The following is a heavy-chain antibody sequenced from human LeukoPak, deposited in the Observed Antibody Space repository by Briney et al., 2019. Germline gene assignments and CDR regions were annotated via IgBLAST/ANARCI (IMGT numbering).Heavy chain of an antibody. J-gene: IGHJ6*04. D-gene: IGHD1-1*01. CDR2: ISSSSSYI. V-gene: IGHV3-21*01. Sequence: GGSLRLSCAASGFTFSSYSMNWVRQAPGKGLEWVSSISSSSSYIYYADSVKGRFTISRDNAKNSLYLQMKSLRAEDTAVYYCASAGTTGTKGMDVWGKGTTVTVSS. CDR3: ASAGTTGTKGMDV. CDR1: GFTFSSYS.